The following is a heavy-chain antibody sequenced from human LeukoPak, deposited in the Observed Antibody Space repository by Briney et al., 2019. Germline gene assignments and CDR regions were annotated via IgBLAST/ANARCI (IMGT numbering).Heavy chain of an antibody. CDR2: IYYSGST. CDR1: GGSISSYY. V-gene: IGHV4-59*12. D-gene: IGHD3-9*01. J-gene: IGHJ4*02. CDR3: ARGWNILTGYYYFDY. Sequence: SETLSLTCTVSGGSISSYYWSWIRQPPGKGLEWIGYIYYSGSTNYNPSLKSRVTMSVDTSKNQFSLKLSSVTAADTAVYYCARGWNILTGYYYFDYWGQGTLVTVSS.